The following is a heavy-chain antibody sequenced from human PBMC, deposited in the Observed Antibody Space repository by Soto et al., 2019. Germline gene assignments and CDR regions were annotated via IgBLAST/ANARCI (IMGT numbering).Heavy chain of an antibody. V-gene: IGHV1-2*04. CDR3: ARDRTRTREYSSSAETNYYYCGMDV. J-gene: IGHJ6*02. Sequence: GPVKVSCKASGYTFTGYYMHWVRQAPGQGLEWMGWINPNSGGTNYAQKFQGWVTMTRDTSISTAYMELSRLRSDDTAVYYCARDRTRTREYSSSAETNYYYCGMDVWGQGTTVTVSS. CDR1: GYTFTGYY. D-gene: IGHD6-6*01. CDR2: INPNSGGT.